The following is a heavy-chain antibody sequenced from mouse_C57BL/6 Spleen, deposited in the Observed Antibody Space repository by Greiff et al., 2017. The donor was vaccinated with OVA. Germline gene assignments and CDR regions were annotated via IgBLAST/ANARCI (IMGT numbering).Heavy chain of an antibody. CDR3: ARERYGNYVAWLAY. D-gene: IGHD2-10*02. Sequence: VQLQQSGPELVKPGASVKISCKASGYTFTDYYMNWVKQSHGKSLEWIGDINPNNGGTSYNQKFKGKATLTVDKSSSTAYMELRSLTSEDSAVYYCARERYGNYVAWLAYWGQGTLVTVSA. J-gene: IGHJ3*01. V-gene: IGHV1-26*01. CDR2: INPNNGGT. CDR1: GYTFTDYY.